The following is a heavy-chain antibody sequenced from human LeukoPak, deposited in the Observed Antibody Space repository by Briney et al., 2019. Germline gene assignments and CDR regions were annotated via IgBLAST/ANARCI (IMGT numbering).Heavy chain of an antibody. V-gene: IGHV1-46*01. J-gene: IGHJ4*02. Sequence: ASVKVSCKASGYTFTGYYMHWVRQAPGQGLEWMGIINPSGGSTSYAQKFQGRVTMTRDTSTSTVYMELSSLRSEDTAVYYCARERFQLPPDYWGQGTLVTVSS. CDR1: GYTFTGYY. D-gene: IGHD6-6*01. CDR2: INPSGGST. CDR3: ARERFQLPPDY.